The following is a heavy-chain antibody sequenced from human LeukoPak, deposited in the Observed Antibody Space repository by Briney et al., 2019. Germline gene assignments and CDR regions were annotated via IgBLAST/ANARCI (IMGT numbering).Heavy chain of an antibody. J-gene: IGHJ4*02. CDR1: GYTFTSYY. D-gene: IGHD3-22*01. V-gene: IGHV1-46*01. CDR3: ATTGPPSPTTYYYDSSGYLDY. CDR2: INPSGGST. Sequence: ASVKVSSKASGYTFTSYYMHWVRQAPGQGLEWMGLINPSGGSTSYAQKFQGRVTMTRDTSTSTVYMELSSLRSEDTAVYYCATTGPPSPTTYYYDSSGYLDYWGQGTLVTVSS.